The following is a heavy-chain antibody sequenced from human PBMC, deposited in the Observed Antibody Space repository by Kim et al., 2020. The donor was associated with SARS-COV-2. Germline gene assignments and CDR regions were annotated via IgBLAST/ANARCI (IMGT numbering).Heavy chain of an antibody. V-gene: IGHV4-59*13. Sequence: SETLSLTCTVSGASITTYFWSWIRQPPGKGLEWIGYIYYSGTTKYNPSLQSRVTISVDMSKNQFSLKLSSMTAADTAVYYCARGRSSYLWGQGTLVTVSS. D-gene: IGHD6-13*01. CDR1: GASITTYF. CDR3: ARGRSSYL. CDR2: IYYSGTT. J-gene: IGHJ5*02.